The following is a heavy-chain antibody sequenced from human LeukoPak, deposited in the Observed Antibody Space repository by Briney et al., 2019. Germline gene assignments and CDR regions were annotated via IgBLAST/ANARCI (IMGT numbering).Heavy chain of an antibody. CDR3: AGTYYYDKGAFDI. J-gene: IGHJ3*02. Sequence: PGGSLRLSCAASGFTFSIYSMNWVRQAPGKGLEWVSVIYSGGSTYYADSVKGRFTISRDNSKNTLYLQMDSLRAEDTAVYYCAGTYYYDKGAFDIWGQGTMVTVSS. CDR1: GFTFSIYS. V-gene: IGHV3-53*01. D-gene: IGHD3-22*01. CDR2: IYSGGST.